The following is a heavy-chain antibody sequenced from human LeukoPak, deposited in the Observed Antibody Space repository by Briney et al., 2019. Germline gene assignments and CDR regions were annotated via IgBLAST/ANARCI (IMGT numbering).Heavy chain of an antibody. V-gene: IGHV3-30*18. Sequence: GGSLRLSCAASGFTFSSYGMHWVRQAPGKGLEWVAVISYDGSNKYYADSVKGRFTISRDNSKNTPYLQMNSLRAEDTAVYYCAKHRSSGSSLIGWFDPWGQGTLVTVSS. CDR2: ISYDGSNK. J-gene: IGHJ5*02. CDR1: GFTFSSYG. D-gene: IGHD3-10*01. CDR3: AKHRSSGSSLIGWFDP.